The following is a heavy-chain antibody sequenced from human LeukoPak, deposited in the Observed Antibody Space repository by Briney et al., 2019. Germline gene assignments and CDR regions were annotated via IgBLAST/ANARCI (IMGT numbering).Heavy chain of an antibody. CDR2: IIPIFGTA. Sequence: GASVKVPCKASGGTFSSYAISWVRQAPGQGLEWMGGIIPIFGTANYAQKFQGRVTITTDESTSTAYMELSSLRSEDTAVYYCARSGLATGYYYYYMDVWGKGTTVTVSS. CDR1: GGTFSSYA. V-gene: IGHV1-69*05. D-gene: IGHD5-24*01. CDR3: ARSGLATGYYYYYMDV. J-gene: IGHJ6*03.